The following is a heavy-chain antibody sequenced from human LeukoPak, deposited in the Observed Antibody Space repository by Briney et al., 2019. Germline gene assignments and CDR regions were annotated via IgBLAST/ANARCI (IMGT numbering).Heavy chain of an antibody. D-gene: IGHD2-2*01. CDR2: IYPGDSDT. V-gene: IGHV5-51*01. CDR3: ARLDRADCSTRCSRGSGAFDI. CDR1: GYSFSDHW. Sequence: GESLTISFRTSGYSFSDHWIGLVRQMPGKGLEWTALIYPGDSDTRYKPSFRGQVSISTDKSISSAYLHWSSLTGSDTAMYYCARLDRADCSTRCSRGSGAFDIWGPGTMVTVSS. J-gene: IGHJ3*02.